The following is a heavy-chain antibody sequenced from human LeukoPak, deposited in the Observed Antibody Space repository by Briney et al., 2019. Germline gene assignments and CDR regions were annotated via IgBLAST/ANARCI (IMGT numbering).Heavy chain of an antibody. CDR2: ISFDGSDK. V-gene: IGHV3-30*18. CDR1: GFTPTNYG. CDR3: AKDLREYSSVGGLIDY. Sequence: GRSLRLSCAASGFTPTNYGMYWVCPAPDKGLDWVAVISFDGSDKRYPDSVKGRFSISRDNSKNTLDLQMNSLRVEDTGVYYCAKDLREYSSVGGLIDYWGQGILVTVSS. D-gene: IGHD5-18*01. J-gene: IGHJ4*02.